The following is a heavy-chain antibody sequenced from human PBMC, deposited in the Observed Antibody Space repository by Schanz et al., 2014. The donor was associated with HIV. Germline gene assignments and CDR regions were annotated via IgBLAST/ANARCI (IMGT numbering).Heavy chain of an antibody. CDR1: GFTFSDYY. CDR2: ISSSSNTI. Sequence: QVQLVDSGGGVVQPGGSLRLSCAASGFTFSDYYMSWIRQAPGMGLEWVSYISSSSNTINYADSVKGRFTISRDNTKSSLYLQMNSLRAEDTAVYYCARVKGAVDYWGQGTLVTVSS. CDR3: ARVKGAVDY. J-gene: IGHJ4*02. V-gene: IGHV3-11*01.